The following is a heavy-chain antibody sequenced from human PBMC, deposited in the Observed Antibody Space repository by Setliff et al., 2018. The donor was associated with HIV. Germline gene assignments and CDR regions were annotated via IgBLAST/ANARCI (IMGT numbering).Heavy chain of an antibody. Sequence: GASVKVSCKASGYTFTDYSLHWVRQAPGQSLEWMGWITTGNGNTKYSQKFQARVTILLDTSRRQFSLKLFSVTAADTAVYYCAREAPGSRNRWPYYFDYWGHGTLVTVSS. V-gene: IGHV1-3*04. CDR3: AREAPGSRNRWPYYFDY. D-gene: IGHD2-15*01. CDR2: ITTGNGNT. J-gene: IGHJ4*01. CDR1: GYTFTDYS.